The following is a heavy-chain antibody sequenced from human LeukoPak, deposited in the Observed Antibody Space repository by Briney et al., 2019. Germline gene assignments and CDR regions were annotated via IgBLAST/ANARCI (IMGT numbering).Heavy chain of an antibody. J-gene: IGHJ4*02. V-gene: IGHV3-48*04. CDR3: ARGGVVLLWFGTTDDFDY. D-gene: IGHD3-10*01. CDR1: GFTFSHYA. CDR2: ISSSGSTI. Sequence: QSGGSLRLSCAASGFTFSHYAMNWVRQAPGKGLEWVSYISSSGSTIYYADSVKGRFTISRDNAKNSLYLQMNSLRAEDTAVYYCARGGVVLLWFGTTDDFDYWGQGTLVTVSS.